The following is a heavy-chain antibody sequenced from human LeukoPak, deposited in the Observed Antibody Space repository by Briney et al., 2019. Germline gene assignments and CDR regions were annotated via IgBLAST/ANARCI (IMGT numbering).Heavy chain of an antibody. CDR3: ARDWGWAFDP. D-gene: IGHD3-16*01. CDR2: ISEDGRRR. Sequence: GGSLRLSCVASGFSFSSRWMSWVRQAPGKGLEGVAHISEDGRRRDYVDSLRGRFTISRDNAKDSLFLELNSLRDEDTAVYYCARDWGWAFDPWGQGTLVTVFS. J-gene: IGHJ5*02. CDR1: GFSFSSRW. V-gene: IGHV3-7*01.